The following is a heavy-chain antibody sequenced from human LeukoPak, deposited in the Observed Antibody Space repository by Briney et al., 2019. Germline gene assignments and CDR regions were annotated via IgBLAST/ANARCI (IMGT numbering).Heavy chain of an antibody. CDR2: IYYSGST. CDR3: ARGPPRFCAGDCYLRYFDY. CDR1: GGSINSYY. V-gene: IGHV4-59*01. Sequence: SETLSLTCTVSGGSINSYYWGWIGQPPGKGLEWIGYIYYSGSTNYNPSLKSRVTISVDTSKNHFSLNLSSVTAADTAVYYCARGPPRFCAGDCYLRYFDYWGQGTLVTVSS. D-gene: IGHD2-21*02. J-gene: IGHJ4*02.